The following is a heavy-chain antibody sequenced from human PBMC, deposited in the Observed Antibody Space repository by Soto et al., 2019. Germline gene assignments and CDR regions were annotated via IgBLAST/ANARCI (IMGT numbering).Heavy chain of an antibody. D-gene: IGHD6-13*01. CDR1: GFTFSSYA. V-gene: IGHV3-23*01. J-gene: IGHJ4*02. CDR2: ISGSGGST. Sequence: EVQLLESGGGLVQPGGSLRLSCAASGFTFSSYAMSWVRQAPGKGLEWVSAISGSGGSTYYADSVKGRFTISRDNSKNTLFLQMNSLRAEDTAVYFCAKDYVRAAAGLDYWGQGTLVTVSS. CDR3: AKDYVRAAAGLDY.